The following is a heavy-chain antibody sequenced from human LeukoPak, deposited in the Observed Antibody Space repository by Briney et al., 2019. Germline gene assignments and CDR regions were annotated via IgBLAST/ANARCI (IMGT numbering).Heavy chain of an antibody. CDR3: ARDTTGFDY. D-gene: IGHD4-17*01. V-gene: IGHV4-39*07. CDR1: GGSISSSSYY. CDR2: IYYSGST. Sequence: PSETLSLTCTVSGGSISSSSYYWGWIRQPPGKGLEWIGSIYYSGSTYYNPSLKSRVAISVDTSKNQFSLKLSSVTAADTAVYYCARDTTGFDYWGQGTLVTVSS. J-gene: IGHJ4*02.